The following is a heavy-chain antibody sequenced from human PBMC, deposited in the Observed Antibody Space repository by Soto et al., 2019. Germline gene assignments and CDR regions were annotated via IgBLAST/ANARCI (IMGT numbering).Heavy chain of an antibody. CDR2: ISDSGAET. J-gene: IGHJ5*02. Sequence: EVQLLESGGGWIQPGGSLRLSCAASGVTLSSYAMAWVRQAPGKGLEWVSSISDSGAETFYADSVRGRFTISRDNPKNTLYLQVDPLRTEETAVYYCAKSDCCDCGCKRLEPWGQGTLLTVSS. D-gene: IGHD2-15*01. V-gene: IGHV3-23*01. CDR1: GVTLSSYA. CDR3: AKSDCCDCGCKRLEP.